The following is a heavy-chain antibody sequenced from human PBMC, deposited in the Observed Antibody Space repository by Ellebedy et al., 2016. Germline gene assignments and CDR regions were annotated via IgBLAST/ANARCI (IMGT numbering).Heavy chain of an antibody. CDR3: YYGHYSAS. D-gene: IGHD4-17*01. CDR1: GFTFRNFF. Sequence: GESLKISXVASGFTFRNFFMSWVRQAPGGGLEWVSTISAGGDITFSADSVKGRFTIPRDNSRDTLYLQMNSLRAEDTAVYYCYYGHYSASWGRGTLVTVSS. CDR2: ISAGGDIT. V-gene: IGHV3-23*01. J-gene: IGHJ4*02.